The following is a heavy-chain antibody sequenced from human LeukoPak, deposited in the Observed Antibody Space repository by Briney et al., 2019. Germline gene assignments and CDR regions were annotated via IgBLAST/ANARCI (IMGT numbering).Heavy chain of an antibody. CDR3: ARDMSPPGVLVTADYGLDV. CDR1: GGNFDRYS. D-gene: IGHD2-21*02. J-gene: IGHJ6*02. CDR2: IIPLVEEV. Sequence: VASVKVSCKASGGNFDRYSVSWVRQAPGQGLEWMGRIIPLVEEVIYSHKFQDRVTISADRFTSEAYMEVRRLRPEDTAVYFCARDMSPPGVLVTADYGLDVWGQGTTVTVSS. V-gene: IGHV1-69*08.